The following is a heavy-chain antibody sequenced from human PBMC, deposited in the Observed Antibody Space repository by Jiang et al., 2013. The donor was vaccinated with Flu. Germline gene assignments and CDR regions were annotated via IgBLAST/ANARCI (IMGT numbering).Heavy chain of an antibody. CDR2: IDYSGST. CDR1: GDSVSSSSYS. Sequence: PGLVKSSETLSLTCTVSGDSVSSSSYSWGWIRQSPGRGLEWIGNIDYSGSTYYNPSLKNRVTISLDTSKNQFSLKLSSVTAADTSLYYCASHDLLTGYHSGRAGHYFDSWGLGTLVTVSS. CDR3: ASHDLLTGYHSGRAGHYFDS. J-gene: IGHJ4*02. V-gene: IGHV4-39*01. D-gene: IGHD3-9*01.